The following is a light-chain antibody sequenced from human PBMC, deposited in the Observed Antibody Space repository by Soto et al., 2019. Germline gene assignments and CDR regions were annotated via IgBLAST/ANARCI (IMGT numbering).Light chain of an antibody. V-gene: IGKV1-39*01. J-gene: IGKJ4*01. CDR1: QSISNF. Sequence: DIQMTQSPSSLSASVGDRVTITCRASQSISNFLNWYQQKPGKAPKLLIHNTSSLQSGVPSRFSASGTGTDFTLTISSLQPEDFATHYCQQSYSTPQTFGGGTKGEI. CDR3: QQSYSTPQT. CDR2: NTS.